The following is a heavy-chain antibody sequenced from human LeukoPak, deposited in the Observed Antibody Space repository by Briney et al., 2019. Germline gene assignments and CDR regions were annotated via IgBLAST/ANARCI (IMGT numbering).Heavy chain of an antibody. J-gene: IGHJ3*02. CDR3: VRSDYKYYYDSSGYSYAFDI. CDR2: IYYSGSA. V-gene: IGHV4-39*07. CDR1: GGSIISSSSY. Sequence: SETLSLTCTVSGGSIISSSSYWGWIRQPPGKGLEWIGSIYYSGSAYYNPSLKSRVTLSLDTSKNQFSLKLSSVTAADTAVYYCVRSDYKYYYDSSGYSYAFDIWGQGTMVTVSS. D-gene: IGHD3-22*01.